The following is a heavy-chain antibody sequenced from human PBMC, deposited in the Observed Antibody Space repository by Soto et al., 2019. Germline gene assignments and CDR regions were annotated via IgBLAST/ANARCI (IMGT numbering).Heavy chain of an antibody. CDR2: IKSKTDGGTT. CDR3: TTDPARDIVVVPAAMPSFDY. V-gene: IGHV3-15*01. D-gene: IGHD2-2*01. CDR1: GFTFSNAW. J-gene: IGHJ4*02. Sequence: EVQLVESGGGLVKPGGSLRLSCAASGFTFSNAWMSWVRQAPGKGLEWVGRIKSKTDGGTTDYAAPMKGRFTISRDDSKNTLYLQMNSLKTEDTAVYYCTTDPARDIVVVPAAMPSFDYWGQGTLVTVSS.